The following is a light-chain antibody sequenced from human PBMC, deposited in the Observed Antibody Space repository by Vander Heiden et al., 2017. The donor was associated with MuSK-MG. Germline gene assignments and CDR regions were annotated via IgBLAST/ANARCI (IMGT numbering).Light chain of an antibody. Sequence: DIQMTQSPLSLSASVGDRVTLTCRARENINNYLNWYQQRPGKAPKLLIFAASRLESGVPSRFSGSGSGTDFTLTITSLQPEDFATYYCQQSYTTPIFTFGPGTKVDIK. CDR2: AAS. CDR1: ENINNY. CDR3: QQSYTTPIFT. V-gene: IGKV1-39*01. J-gene: IGKJ3*01.